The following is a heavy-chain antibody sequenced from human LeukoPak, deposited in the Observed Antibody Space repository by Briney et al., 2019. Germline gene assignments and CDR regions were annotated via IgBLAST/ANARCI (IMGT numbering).Heavy chain of an antibody. CDR3: ARSPQRPDYYDSSGSFDP. CDR1: GGTFSSYA. J-gene: IGHJ5*02. Sequence: ASVKVSCKASGGTFSSYAISWVRQAPGQGLEWMGRIIPILGIANYAQKFQGRVTITADKSTSTAYMELSSLRSEDTAVYYCARSPQRPDYYDSSGSFDPWGQGTLVTVSS. V-gene: IGHV1-69*04. CDR2: IIPILGIA. D-gene: IGHD3-22*01.